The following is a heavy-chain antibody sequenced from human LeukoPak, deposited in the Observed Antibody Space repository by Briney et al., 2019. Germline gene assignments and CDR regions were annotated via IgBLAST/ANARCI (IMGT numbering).Heavy chain of an antibody. D-gene: IGHD1-7*01. Sequence: SETLSLTCAVYGGSFSNYYWSWIRQPPGKGLEWIGEINDSGRVNYNPSLMSRVTVSVDTSKNQFSLRLTSVTATDTAVYYCARRWNYGRNYYIDVWGNGATVSVSS. CDR2: INDSGRV. J-gene: IGHJ6*03. CDR1: GGSFSNYY. CDR3: ARRWNYGRNYYIDV. V-gene: IGHV4-34*01.